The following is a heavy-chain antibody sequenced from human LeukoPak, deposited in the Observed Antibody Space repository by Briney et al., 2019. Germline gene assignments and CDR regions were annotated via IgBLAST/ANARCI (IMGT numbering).Heavy chain of an antibody. D-gene: IGHD4-17*01. Sequence: GGSLRLSCAASGFTFDDYGMSWVRQAPGKGLEWVSGINWNGGSTGYADSVKGRFTISRDNAKNYLHLQMNSLRAEDTALYYCARDRNYGDYLRWFDPWGQGTLVTVSS. J-gene: IGHJ5*02. CDR3: ARDRNYGDYLRWFDP. V-gene: IGHV3-20*04. CDR2: INWNGGST. CDR1: GFTFDDYG.